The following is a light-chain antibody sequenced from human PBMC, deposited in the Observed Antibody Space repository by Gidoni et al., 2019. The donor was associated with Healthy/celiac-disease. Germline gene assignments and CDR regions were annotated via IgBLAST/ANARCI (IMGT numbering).Light chain of an antibody. J-gene: IGLJ2*01. Sequence: QSSLTQPASVAGSPGQSITIFCTGTSSDVGSDNLVSWYQQHPGKAPKLMIYEVSKRPSGVSNRFSGSKSGNTASLTISGLQAEDEADYYCCSYAGSSTLVFGGGTKLTVL. CDR1: SSDVGSDNL. CDR3: CSYAGSSTLV. CDR2: EVS. V-gene: IGLV2-23*02.